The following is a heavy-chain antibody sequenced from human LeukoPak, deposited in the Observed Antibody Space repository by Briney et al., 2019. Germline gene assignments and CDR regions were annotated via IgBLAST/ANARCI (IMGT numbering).Heavy chain of an antibody. Sequence: SESLCLTRAVYGGSFSVYYWSWIRQPPGKGLEWVGEMNHRGGTNYDPSLKSRITISVATSKHQFSLKLSSVTAADTAVYYCATMVTIFGVVTYYYYYYYKDVRGKGTTVTVSS. CDR3: ATMVTIFGVVTYYYYYYYKDV. J-gene: IGHJ6*03. V-gene: IGHV4-34*01. CDR2: MNHRGGT. D-gene: IGHD3-3*01. CDR1: GGSFSVYY.